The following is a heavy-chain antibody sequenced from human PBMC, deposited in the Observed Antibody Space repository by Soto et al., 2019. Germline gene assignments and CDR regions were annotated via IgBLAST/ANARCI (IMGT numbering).Heavy chain of an antibody. D-gene: IGHD5-12*01. CDR2: IYPGDSDT. Sequence: SLKISCKRSGYSFTSYWIGWVRQMPGKGLEWMGIIYPGDSDTRYSPSFQGQVTISADKSISTAYLQWSSLKASDTAMYYCARHGEGDGYNDYYYYYGMDVWGQGTTVTVSS. V-gene: IGHV5-51*01. CDR1: GYSFTSYW. J-gene: IGHJ6*02. CDR3: ARHGEGDGYNDYYYYYGMDV.